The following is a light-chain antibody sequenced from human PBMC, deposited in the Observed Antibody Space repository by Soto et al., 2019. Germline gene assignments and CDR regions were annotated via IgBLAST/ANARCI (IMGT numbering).Light chain of an antibody. Sequence: DIQMTQSPSTLSASVGDRVTITCRASQSISSWLAWYQQKPGKAPKLLIYDASSLESGVPSRFSGSGSGTEFTLTISSLQPDHFATYYCQQYNSYSPMYTFGQGTKLEIK. J-gene: IGKJ2*01. CDR3: QQYNSYSPMYT. CDR2: DAS. CDR1: QSISSW. V-gene: IGKV1-5*01.